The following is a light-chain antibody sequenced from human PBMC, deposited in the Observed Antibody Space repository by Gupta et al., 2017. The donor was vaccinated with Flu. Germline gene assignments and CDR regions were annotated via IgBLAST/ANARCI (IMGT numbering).Light chain of an antibody. J-gene: IGLJ1*01. Sequence: SSELTQDPAVSVALGQTVRITCQGDSLRSYYASWYQQKPGQAPVLVIYGKNNRPSGIPDRFSGSSSGNTASLTITGAQAEDEADYYCNSRDSSGIPYYVFGTGTKVTVL. CDR2: GKN. V-gene: IGLV3-19*01. CDR1: SLRSYY. CDR3: NSRDSSGIPYYV.